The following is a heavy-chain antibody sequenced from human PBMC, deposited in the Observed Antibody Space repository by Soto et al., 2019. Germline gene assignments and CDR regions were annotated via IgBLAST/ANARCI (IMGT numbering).Heavy chain of an antibody. CDR1: GGSISSGDYY. CDR2: IHYSGST. Sequence: SETLSLTCTVSGGSISSGDYYWSWIRQPPGKGLEWIGYIHYSGSTYHNPSLKSRVTISVDTSKNQFSLKLSSVTAADTAVYYCARESPDYYDSSGYYDPWGQGTLVTVSS. CDR3: ARESPDYYDSSGYYDP. J-gene: IGHJ5*02. D-gene: IGHD3-22*01. V-gene: IGHV4-30-4*01.